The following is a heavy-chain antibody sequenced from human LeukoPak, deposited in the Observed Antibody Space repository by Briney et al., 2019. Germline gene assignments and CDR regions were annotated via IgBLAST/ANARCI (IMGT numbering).Heavy chain of an antibody. Sequence: SVKVSCKASGGTFSSYAISWVRQAPGQGLEWMGGIIPIFGTANYAQKFQGRVTITADKSTSTAYMELSSLRSDDTAVYYCARERTLRDWFDPWGQGTLVTVSS. CDR2: IIPIFGTA. V-gene: IGHV1-69*06. CDR3: ARERTLRDWFDP. CDR1: GGTFSSYA. D-gene: IGHD2-2*01. J-gene: IGHJ5*02.